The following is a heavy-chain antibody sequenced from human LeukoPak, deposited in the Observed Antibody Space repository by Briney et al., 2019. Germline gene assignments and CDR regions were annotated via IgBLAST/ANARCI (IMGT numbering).Heavy chain of an antibody. V-gene: IGHV3-21*06. Sequence: GGSLRLSCAASGFTFSDYSINWVRQAPGKGLEWVSSISTSSTYTFYADSVKGRFTISRDNRKNILYLQMSSLTAEDTAAYYCARDGSGFYLYYYMDVWGKGTTVTVSS. D-gene: IGHD6-25*01. J-gene: IGHJ6*03. CDR2: ISTSSTYT. CDR3: ARDGSGFYLYYYMDV. CDR1: GFTFSDYS.